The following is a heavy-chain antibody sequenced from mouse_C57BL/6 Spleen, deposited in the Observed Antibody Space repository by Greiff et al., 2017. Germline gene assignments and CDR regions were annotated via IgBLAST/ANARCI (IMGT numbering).Heavy chain of an antibody. CDR3: TRGGSNYWFAY. J-gene: IGHJ3*01. CDR2: IDPETGGT. Sequence: QVQLQQSGAELVRPGASVTLSCTASGYTFTDYEMPWVKQTPVHGLEWIGAIDPETGGTAYNQKFKGKAILTADKSSSTAYMELRSLTSEDSAVYYCTRGGSNYWFAYWGQGTLVTVSA. CDR1: GYTFTDYE. V-gene: IGHV1-15*01. D-gene: IGHD2-5*01.